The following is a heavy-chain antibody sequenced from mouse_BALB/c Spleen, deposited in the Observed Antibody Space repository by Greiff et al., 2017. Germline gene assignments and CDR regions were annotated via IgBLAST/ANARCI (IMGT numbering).Heavy chain of an antibody. J-gene: IGHJ4*01. CDR3: ARVLSTDYYAMDY. Sequence: EVQLQESGGGLVQPGGSLRLSCATSGFTFTDYYMSWVRQPPGKALEWLGFIRNKANGYTTEYSASVKGRFTISRDNSQSILYLQMNTLRAEDSATYYCARVLSTDYYAMDYWGQGTSVTVSS. CDR1: GFTFTDYY. CDR2: IRNKANGYTT. D-gene: IGHD4-1*02. V-gene: IGHV7-3*02.